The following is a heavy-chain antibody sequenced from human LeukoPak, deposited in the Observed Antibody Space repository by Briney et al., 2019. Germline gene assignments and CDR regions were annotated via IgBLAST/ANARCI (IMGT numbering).Heavy chain of an antibody. J-gene: IGHJ4*02. Sequence: PSQTLSLTCTVSGGSISSGDYYWSWIRQPPGKGLEWIGYIYYSGSTYCNPSLKSRVTISVDTSKNQFSLKLSSVTAADTAVYYCARVFGNYYDSSGYPYYFDYWGQGTLVTVSS. D-gene: IGHD3-22*01. CDR2: IYYSGST. V-gene: IGHV4-30-4*01. CDR3: ARVFGNYYDSSGYPYYFDY. CDR1: GGSISSGDYY.